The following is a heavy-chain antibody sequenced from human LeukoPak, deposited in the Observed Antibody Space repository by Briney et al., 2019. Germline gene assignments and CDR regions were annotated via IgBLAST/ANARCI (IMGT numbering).Heavy chain of an antibody. CDR2: IYSSGDT. CDR1: GGSISSYY. J-gene: IGHJ5*02. D-gene: IGHD1-26*01. Sequence: PSETLSLTCTVSGGSISSYYWSWIRQSPGKGLEWIAYIYSSGDTNYNPSLRSRASISLDTSKNLCPLRLSSVTAADTAVYYCARHVIYSGGYSYWFDPWGLGTLVTVSS. CDR3: ARHVIYSGGYSYWFDP. V-gene: IGHV4-59*08.